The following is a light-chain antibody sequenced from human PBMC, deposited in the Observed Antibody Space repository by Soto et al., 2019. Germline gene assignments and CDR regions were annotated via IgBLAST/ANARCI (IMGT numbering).Light chain of an antibody. V-gene: IGKV3-15*01. CDR3: QQYNNWPLYT. J-gene: IGKJ2*01. CDR1: QSVSSN. Sequence: EIVMTQSPATLSVSPGERATLSCRASQSVSSNLDWYQQKPGQAPRLLLYGASTRATGIPARFSGSGSGTEFTLTISSLQSEDFAVYYCQQYNNWPLYTFGQGTKLEIK. CDR2: GAS.